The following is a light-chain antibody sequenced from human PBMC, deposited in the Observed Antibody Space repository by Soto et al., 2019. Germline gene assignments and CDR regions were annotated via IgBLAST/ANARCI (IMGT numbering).Light chain of an antibody. J-gene: IGKJ5*01. Sequence: EVVLTQSPATLSLSAGERASLPCRASQDVGSLIAWYQQKPGQPPRLLIYDASNRATGIPARFSGSGSGTDFVLTISSLEPEDFAVYYCHQRRSWPLTFGQGTRLEIK. V-gene: IGKV3-11*01. CDR2: DAS. CDR3: HQRRSWPLT. CDR1: QDVGSL.